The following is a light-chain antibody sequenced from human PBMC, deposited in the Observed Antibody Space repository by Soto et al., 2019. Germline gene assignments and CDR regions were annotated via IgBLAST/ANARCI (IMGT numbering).Light chain of an antibody. J-gene: IGLJ3*02. Sequence: QSALTQPASVSGSPGQSITISCTGTSSDVGSYNLVSWYQHYPCKAPKLMIYEGSKLPSGGSNRFSGSKSGNTASLTISGLQAEDEADYYCCSYAGFNWVFGGGTKLTVL. V-gene: IGLV2-23*01. CDR3: CSYAGFNWV. CDR2: EGS. CDR1: SSDVGSYNL.